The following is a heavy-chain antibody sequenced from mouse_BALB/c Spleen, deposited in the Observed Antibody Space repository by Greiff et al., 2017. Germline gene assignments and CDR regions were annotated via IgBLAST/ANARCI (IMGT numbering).Heavy chain of an antibody. V-gene: IGHV2-2*02. CDR1: GFSLTSYG. D-gene: IGHD2-1*01. CDR3: ARRGGNPFAY. J-gene: IGHJ3*01. Sequence: VQLVESGPGLVQPSQSLSITCTVSGFSLTSYGVHWVRQSPGKGLEWLGVIWSGGSTDYNAAFISRLSISKDNSKSQVFFKMNSLQANDTAIYYCARRGGNPFAYWGQGTLVTVSA. CDR2: IWSGGST.